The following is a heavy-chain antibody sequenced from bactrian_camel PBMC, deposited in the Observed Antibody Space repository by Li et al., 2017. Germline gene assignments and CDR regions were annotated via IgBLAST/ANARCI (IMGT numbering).Heavy chain of an antibody. Sequence: QLVESGGGSVQPGGSLRLSCAASGFTFSRSAMSWVHQRPGKGLLWVAGISPDGGTTDYDRAVKDRFTISRDNARNMLYLDMTNLKTEDTAVYYCAQGRSTTSWLLREPRREGTQVTVS. V-gene: IGHV3S1*01. CDR2: ISPDGGTT. D-gene: IGHD2*01. CDR1: GFTFSRSA. J-gene: IGHJ4*01.